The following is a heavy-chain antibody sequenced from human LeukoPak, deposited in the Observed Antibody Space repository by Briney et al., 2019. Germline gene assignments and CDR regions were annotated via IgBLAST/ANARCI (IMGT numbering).Heavy chain of an antibody. CDR1: GGSFSGYY. D-gene: IGHD3-22*01. CDR3: ASVYDSSGYYPF. J-gene: IGHJ4*02. V-gene: IGHV4-34*01. CDR2: INHSGST. Sequence: SETLSLTCAVYGGSFSGYYWSWIRQPPGKGLEWIGEINHSGSTNYNPSLKSRVTISVDTSKNQFSLKLSSVTAADTAVYYCASVYDSSGYYPFWGQGTLVTVSS.